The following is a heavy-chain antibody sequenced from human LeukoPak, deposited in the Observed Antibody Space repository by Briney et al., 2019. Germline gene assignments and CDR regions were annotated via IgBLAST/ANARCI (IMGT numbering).Heavy chain of an antibody. V-gene: IGHV4-34*01. D-gene: IGHD5-12*01. CDR3: ARVDIVTTNWFDP. Sequence: PSETLSLTCVVYGGSFSGYYWTWIRQPPGKGMEWIGEINHRGTTTYNPSLKSRVTISVDTPKNQFSLKLNSVTAADTAVYYRARVDIVTTNWFDPWGQGTLVIVST. CDR2: INHRGTT. J-gene: IGHJ5*02. CDR1: GGSFSGYY.